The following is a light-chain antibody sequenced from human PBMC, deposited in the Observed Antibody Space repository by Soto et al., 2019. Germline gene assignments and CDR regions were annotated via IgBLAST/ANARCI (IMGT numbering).Light chain of an antibody. CDR1: QSISSY. J-gene: IGKJ4*01. CDR2: AAS. Sequence: IQMTQSPSSLSASVGDRVTITCRASQSISSYLNWYQQKPGKAPKLLIYAASSLHSGVPSRFSGSGSGTDCTLTISSLQPEDFATYYCQQSYTTPLTFGGGTKVEIK. V-gene: IGKV1-39*01. CDR3: QQSYTTPLT.